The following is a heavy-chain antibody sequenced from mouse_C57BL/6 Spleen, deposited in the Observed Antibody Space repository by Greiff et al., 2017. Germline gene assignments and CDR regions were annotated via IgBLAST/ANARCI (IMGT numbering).Heavy chain of an antibody. V-gene: IGHV1-74*01. D-gene: IGHD1-1*01. CDR2: IHPSDSDT. CDR3: AISLGSSSVYFDY. CDR1: GYTFTSYW. Sequence: VQLQQPGAELVKPGASVKVSCKASGYTFTSYWMHWVKQRPGQGLEWIGRIHPSDSDTNYNQKFKGKATLTVDKSSSTAYMQLSSLTSEDSAVDYCAISLGSSSVYFDYWGQGTTRTVSS. J-gene: IGHJ2*01.